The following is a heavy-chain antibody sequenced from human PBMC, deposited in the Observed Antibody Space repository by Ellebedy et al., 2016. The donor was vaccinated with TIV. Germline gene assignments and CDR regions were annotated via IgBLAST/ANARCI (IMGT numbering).Heavy chain of an antibody. D-gene: IGHD3-10*01. J-gene: IGHJ4*02. CDR3: ARDGSWFGDFAFDY. V-gene: IGHV6-1*01. Sequence: SETLSLXXAISGDSVSSYSAAWNWIRQSPSRGLEWLGRTYYRSKWYNDYAVSVKSRITINSDTSKNQFSLQLNSVTPEDTALYYCARDGSWFGDFAFDYWGQGTLVTVSS. CDR1: GDSVSSYSAA. CDR2: TYYRSKWYN.